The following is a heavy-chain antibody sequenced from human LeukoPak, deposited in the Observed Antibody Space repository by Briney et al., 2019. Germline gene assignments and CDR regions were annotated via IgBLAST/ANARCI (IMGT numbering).Heavy chain of an antibody. J-gene: IGHJ4*02. V-gene: IGHV4-39*01. Sequence: PSETLSLTCSVSGGSISSSSSYWGWIRQPPGKGLEWIGSIYYSGSSFDNPALKSRVTISVDTSKNQFSLKLSSVTAADTAVYYCVRHRSGWLRSSFDYWGQGTLVTVSS. CDR3: VRHRSGWLRSSFDY. D-gene: IGHD5-12*01. CDR2: IYYSGSS. CDR1: GGSISSSSSY.